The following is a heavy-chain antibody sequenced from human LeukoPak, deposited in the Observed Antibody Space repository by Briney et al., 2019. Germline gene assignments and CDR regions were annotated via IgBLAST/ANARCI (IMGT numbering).Heavy chain of an antibody. V-gene: IGHV1-8*01. CDR1: GYTFTSYD. D-gene: IGHD1-7*01. Sequence: ASVKVSCKASGYTFTSYDINWVRQATGQGLEWMGWMNPNSGNTGYAQKFQGRVTITRNTSISTAYMELSSLRSEDTAVYYCARGGWNYGGGDYWGQGTLVTVSS. CDR3: ARGGWNYGGGDY. J-gene: IGHJ4*02. CDR2: MNPNSGNT.